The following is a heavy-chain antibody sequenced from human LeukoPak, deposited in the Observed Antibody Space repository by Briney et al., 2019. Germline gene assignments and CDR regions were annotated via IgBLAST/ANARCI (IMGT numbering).Heavy chain of an antibody. D-gene: IGHD2-15*01. Sequence: GGSLRLSCAASGFTFSSYEMNWVRQAPGKGLEWVGRIKSKTDGGTTDYAAPVKGRFTISRDDSKNTLYLQMNSLKTEDTAVYYCTTGRLWGYCSGGSCYSFRYYYMDVWGRGTTVTVSS. V-gene: IGHV3-15*01. CDR2: IKSKTDGGTT. CDR3: TTGRLWGYCSGGSCYSFRYYYMDV. J-gene: IGHJ6*03. CDR1: GFTFSSYE.